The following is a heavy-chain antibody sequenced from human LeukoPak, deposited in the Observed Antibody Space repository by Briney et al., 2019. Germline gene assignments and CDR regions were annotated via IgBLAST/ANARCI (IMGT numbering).Heavy chain of an antibody. Sequence: SETLTLTCTVSGGSISSSSDFWGWIRQPPGKAPEWIGSIHYNGSTHDNPSLKSRVTMAVDMSQNLFSLKLSSVTAADTAVYYCARDSDGYRYFDYWGQGTLVTVSS. V-gene: IGHV4-39*07. D-gene: IGHD5-24*01. CDR1: GGSISSSSDF. CDR3: ARDSDGYRYFDY. J-gene: IGHJ4*02. CDR2: IHYNGST.